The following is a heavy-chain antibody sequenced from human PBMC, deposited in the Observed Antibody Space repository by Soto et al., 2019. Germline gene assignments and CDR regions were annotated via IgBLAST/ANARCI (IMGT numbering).Heavy chain of an antibody. CDR1: GGTFSSYA. D-gene: IGHD2-2*01. CDR2: IIHIFGTA. J-gene: IGHJ5*02. CDR3: ARSLLICSSTSFEGWFDP. V-gene: IGHV1-69*01. Sequence: QVQLVQSGAEVKKPGSSVKVSCKASGGTFSSYAISWVRQAPGQGLEWMGGIIHIFGTANYAQKFRGRVTITADESTSTAYMELISLRSEDTAVYSCARSLLICSSTSFEGWFDPWGQGTLVTVS.